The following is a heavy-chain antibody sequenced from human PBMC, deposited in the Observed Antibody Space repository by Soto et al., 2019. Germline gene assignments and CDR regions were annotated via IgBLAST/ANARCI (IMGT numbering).Heavy chain of an antibody. CDR1: GGSISSGGYY. CDR3: AKGYDFWSGFGFDP. D-gene: IGHD3-3*01. CDR2: IYYSGRT. J-gene: IGHJ5*02. V-gene: IGHV4-31*01. Sequence: QVKLQESGPGLVKPSQTLSLTCTVSGGSISSGGYYWSWIRQHPGKGLEWIGYIYYSGRTYYNPSLKSLVTISVDTSKNQFALKLSSVTAADTAVYYWAKGYDFWSGFGFDPWGQGTLVTVSS.